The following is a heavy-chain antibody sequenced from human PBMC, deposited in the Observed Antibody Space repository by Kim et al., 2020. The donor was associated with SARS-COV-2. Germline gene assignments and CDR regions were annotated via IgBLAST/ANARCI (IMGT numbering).Heavy chain of an antibody. D-gene: IGHD5-18*01. Sequence: GGSLRLSCAASGFTFSSYGMHWVRQAPGKGLEWVAVIWYDGSNKYYADSVKGRFTISRDNSKNTLYLQMNSLRAEDTAVYYCARELVQLWSVIYYGMDVWGQGTTVTVSS. CDR1: GFTFSSYG. J-gene: IGHJ6*02. V-gene: IGHV3-33*01. CDR3: ARELVQLWSVIYYGMDV. CDR2: IWYDGSNK.